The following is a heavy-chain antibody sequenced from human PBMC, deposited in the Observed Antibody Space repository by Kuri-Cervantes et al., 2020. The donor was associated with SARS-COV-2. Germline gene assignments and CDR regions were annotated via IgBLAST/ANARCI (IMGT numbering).Heavy chain of an antibody. CDR1: GGTFSSYA. CDR2: IIPILGTA. V-gene: IGHV1-69*11. D-gene: IGHD3-10*01. CDR3: ARERDYYGSGYI. J-gene: IGHJ3*02. Sequence: SCKASGGTFSSYAISWVRQAPGQGLEWMGRIIPILGTANYAQKFQGRVTITMDESTCTAYMELSSLRYEDTAVYYCARERDYYGSGYIWGQGTTVTVSS.